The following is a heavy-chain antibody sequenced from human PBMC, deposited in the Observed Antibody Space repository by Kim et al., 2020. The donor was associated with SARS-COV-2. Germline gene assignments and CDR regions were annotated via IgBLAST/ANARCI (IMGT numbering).Heavy chain of an antibody. D-gene: IGHD3-10*01. V-gene: IGHV4-4*09. Sequence: TPSLKSRVPISVDTSKNQFSLKLSSVTAADTAVYYCASATMVRGVITPDYWGQGTLVTVSS. CDR3: ASATMVRGVITPDY. J-gene: IGHJ4*02.